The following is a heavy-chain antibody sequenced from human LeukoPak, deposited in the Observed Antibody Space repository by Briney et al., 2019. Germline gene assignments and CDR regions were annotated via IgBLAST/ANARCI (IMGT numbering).Heavy chain of an antibody. Sequence: GGSLRLSCVGSGFTFDDYAMHWVRQAPGKGLEWVSGINWNSGSTAYADSVKGRFTISRDNAKNSLYLQMNSLKTEDMALYYCTKPSNSYYYDTSGYYFDSWGQGTLVTVSS. D-gene: IGHD3-22*01. CDR2: INWNSGST. J-gene: IGHJ4*02. CDR3: TKPSNSYYYDTSGYYFDS. CDR1: GFTFDDYA. V-gene: IGHV3-9*03.